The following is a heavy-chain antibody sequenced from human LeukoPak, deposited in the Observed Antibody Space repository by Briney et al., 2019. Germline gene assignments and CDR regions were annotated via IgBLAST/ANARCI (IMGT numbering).Heavy chain of an antibody. CDR2: IDHSGAT. CDR1: GDSISSGDYY. CDR3: ARSGTYQYSSTSDY. V-gene: IGHV4-39*07. J-gene: IGHJ4*02. D-gene: IGHD6-13*01. Sequence: PSETLSLTCTVSGDSISSGDYYWSWLRQTPGKRLEWIGEIDHSGATNYNPSLKSRVTISLDTSKNQFSLKLTSVIAADTAVYFCARSGTYQYSSTSDYWGQGTLVTVSS.